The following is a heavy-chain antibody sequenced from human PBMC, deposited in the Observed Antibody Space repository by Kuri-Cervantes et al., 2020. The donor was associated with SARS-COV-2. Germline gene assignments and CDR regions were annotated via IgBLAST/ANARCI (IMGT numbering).Heavy chain of an antibody. Sequence: GESLKISCAASGFTFSNAWMSWVRQGPGKGLEWVAVIASDGSGTFYADSVKGRFTISRDNSNNSLYLQMTSLRTEDTAFYYCVKGVHFYYYGMDVWGQGTLVTVSS. CDR1: GFTFSNAW. J-gene: IGHJ6*02. CDR2: IASDGSGT. V-gene: IGHV3-43*01. CDR3: VKGVHFYYYGMDV.